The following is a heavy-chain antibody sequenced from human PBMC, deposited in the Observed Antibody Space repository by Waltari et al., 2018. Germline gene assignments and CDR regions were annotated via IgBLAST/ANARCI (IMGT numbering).Heavy chain of an antibody. Sequence: EVQLVESGGGLVQPGGSLRLSCAASGFTFSSYEMNWVRQAPGQGLEWVSYISSSGSTIYYADSVKGRFTISRDNAKNSLYLQMNSLRAEDTAVYYCARGTYYDFWRGYYYYYGMDVWGQGTTVTVSS. J-gene: IGHJ6*02. CDR1: GFTFSSYE. CDR3: ARGTYYDFWRGYYYYYGMDV. V-gene: IGHV3-48*03. CDR2: ISSSGSTI. D-gene: IGHD3-3*01.